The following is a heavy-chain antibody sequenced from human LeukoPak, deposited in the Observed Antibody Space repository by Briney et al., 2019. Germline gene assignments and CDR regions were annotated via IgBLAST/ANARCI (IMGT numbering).Heavy chain of an antibody. V-gene: IGHV3-11*04. CDR3: ARDYNYASDY. CDR2: ISSSGRTI. Sequence: GGSLRLSCAASGFTFSDYYMNWIRQAPGKGLEWVSYISSSGRTIYYADSVKGRFTISRDNAKNSLYLQVNSLRDEDTAVYYCARDYNYASDYWGQGTLVTVSS. CDR1: GFTFSDYY. D-gene: IGHD3-10*01. J-gene: IGHJ4*02.